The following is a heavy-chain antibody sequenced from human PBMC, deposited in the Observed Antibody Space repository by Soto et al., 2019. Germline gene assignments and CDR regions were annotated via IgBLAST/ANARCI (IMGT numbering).Heavy chain of an antibody. CDR3: ARGSTDSYPRSRIFDF. D-gene: IGHD2-15*01. Sequence: GGCLRLACVASGITFGIRGMRWVRQAAGGGLEWVSTITDTGGDTKYSDSVGGRFTMSRDKSKKPLHLQLTNLRVDDSALYYCARGSTDSYPRSRIFDFWGRGTLVTVSS. CDR2: ITDTGGDT. J-gene: IGHJ4*02. V-gene: IGHV3-23*01. CDR1: GITFGIRG.